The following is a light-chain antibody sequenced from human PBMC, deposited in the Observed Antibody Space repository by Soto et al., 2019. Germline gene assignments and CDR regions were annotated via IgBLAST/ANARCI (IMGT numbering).Light chain of an antibody. CDR2: KAS. CDR1: QTISSW. Sequence: DIQMTQSPSTLSGSVGDRVTITCRASQTISSWLAWYQQKPGKAPKLLIYKASSLESGVPSRFSGSGSGTEFTLTISSLQPDDFATYYCQQYSSYPITFGQGTRREIK. V-gene: IGKV1-5*03. CDR3: QQYSSYPIT. J-gene: IGKJ5*01.